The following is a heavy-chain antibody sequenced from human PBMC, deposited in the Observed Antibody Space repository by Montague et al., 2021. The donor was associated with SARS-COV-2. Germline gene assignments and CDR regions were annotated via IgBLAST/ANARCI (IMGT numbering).Heavy chain of an antibody. J-gene: IGHJ6*02. CDR1: GDSASSKSAA. CDR3: ARGAYHDLYYYYHGMDV. D-gene: IGHD2-2*01. Sequence: CAIFGDSASSKSAAWNWIRQSPSRGLEWLGRTYYRSQWYEDYAVSVKGRITIKPDTSKDQFSLHLESVSPDDTALYYCARGAYHDLYYYYHGMDVWGRGTTVSVSS. CDR2: TYYRSQWYE. V-gene: IGHV6-1*01.